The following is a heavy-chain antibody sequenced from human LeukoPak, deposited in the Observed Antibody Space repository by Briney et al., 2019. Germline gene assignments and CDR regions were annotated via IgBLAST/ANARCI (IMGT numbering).Heavy chain of an antibody. CDR3: ARLYGSGSYSMFDY. Sequence: SETLSLTCTVSGSSISSYYWSWIRQPPGKGLEWIGYIYYSGSTNYNPSLKSRVTISVDTSKNRFSLKLSSVTAADTAVYYCARLYGSGSYSMFDYWGQGTLVTVSS. CDR2: IYYSGST. V-gene: IGHV4-59*08. CDR1: GSSISSYY. J-gene: IGHJ4*02. D-gene: IGHD3-10*01.